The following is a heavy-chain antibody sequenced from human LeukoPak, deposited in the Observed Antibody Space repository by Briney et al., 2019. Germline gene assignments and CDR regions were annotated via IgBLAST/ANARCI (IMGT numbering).Heavy chain of an antibody. V-gene: IGHV4-59*01. CDR2: IYYSGST. D-gene: IGHD3-10*01. CDR3: ARDGYGSNDFDI. Sequence: PSETLSLTCDISGGXISSYYCTWIRQPPGKGLEWIGYIYYSGSTNYNPSLKSRVIISVDTSKNQFSLKLSSVTAVDTAVYYCARDGYGSNDFDIWGQGTMVTVSS. CDR1: GGXISSYY. J-gene: IGHJ3*02.